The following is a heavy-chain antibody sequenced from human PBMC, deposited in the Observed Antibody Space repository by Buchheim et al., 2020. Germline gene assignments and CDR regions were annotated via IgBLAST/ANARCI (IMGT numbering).Heavy chain of an antibody. V-gene: IGHV3-11*05. Sequence: QVQLVESGGGLVKPGGSLRLSCAASGFTFSDFYMTWIRQAPGKGLEWVSYISTSSTDTDFADSVKGRFTISRDNAKNSLYLQMNSLRAEDTAVYYCARYFGAGSSYDMDVWGQGTT. CDR2: ISTSSTDT. D-gene: IGHD3-10*01. CDR1: GFTFSDFY. CDR3: ARYFGAGSSYDMDV. J-gene: IGHJ6*02.